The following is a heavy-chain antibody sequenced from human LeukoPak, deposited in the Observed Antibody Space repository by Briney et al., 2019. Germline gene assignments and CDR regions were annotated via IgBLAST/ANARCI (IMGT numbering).Heavy chain of an antibody. D-gene: IGHD3-22*01. Sequence: PGGSLRLSCAASGLTFSSHLMHWVRQAPGKGLVWVSRITNDGIRTTYADSVKGRFTISRDNAKNSLYLQMNSLRAEDTAVYYCARDRGYYYDRSGYPYFDYWGQGTLVTVSS. CDR2: ITNDGIRT. CDR1: GLTFSSHL. CDR3: ARDRGYYYDRSGYPYFDY. V-gene: IGHV3-74*01. J-gene: IGHJ4*02.